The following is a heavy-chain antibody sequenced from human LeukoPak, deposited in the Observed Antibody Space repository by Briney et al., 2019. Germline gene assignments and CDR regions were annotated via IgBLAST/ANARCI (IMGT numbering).Heavy chain of an antibody. CDR2: ISAYNGNT. Sequence: ASVKVSCKASGYTFTSYGISWVRQAPGQGLEWMGWISAYNGNTNYAQKFQGRVTMTRDTSTSTVYMELSSLRSEDTAVYYCAREKSMVRGVIMYYYYYYGMDVWGQGTTVTVSS. CDR1: GYTFTSYG. D-gene: IGHD3-10*01. CDR3: AREKSMVRGVIMYYYYYYGMDV. J-gene: IGHJ6*02. V-gene: IGHV1-18*01.